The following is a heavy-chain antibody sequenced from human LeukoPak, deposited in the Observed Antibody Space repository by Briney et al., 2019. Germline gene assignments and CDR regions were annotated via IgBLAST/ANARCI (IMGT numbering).Heavy chain of an antibody. Sequence: GGSLRLSCAASGFTFSSYWMTWVRQAPGKGLEWVANIKQDGSEKYVDSVKGRFTISRDTAKNTLYLQMNSLRAEDTAVYYCARDGRSGNFDKWGQGTLVSVSS. CDR1: GFTFSSYW. CDR2: IKQDGSEK. V-gene: IGHV3-7*05. J-gene: IGHJ4*02. D-gene: IGHD1-26*01. CDR3: ARDGRSGNFDK.